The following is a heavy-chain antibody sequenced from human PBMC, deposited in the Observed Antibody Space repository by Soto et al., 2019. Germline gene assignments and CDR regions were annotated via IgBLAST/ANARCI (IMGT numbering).Heavy chain of an antibody. CDR3: AAAAIPVAGRHPDF. Sequence: QVQLVQSGAEVKRPRASVKVSCKASGYMFTGFYLHWVRQAPGQGLEWMGWINPNNGVTTYAKNFQGRVTMTRDSSISTAYMELSSLRSDDTAVYFCAAAAIPVAGRHPDFWGQGTVVTVS. D-gene: IGHD6-19*01. J-gene: IGHJ4*02. CDR1: GYMFTGFY. CDR2: INPNNGVT. V-gene: IGHV1-2*02.